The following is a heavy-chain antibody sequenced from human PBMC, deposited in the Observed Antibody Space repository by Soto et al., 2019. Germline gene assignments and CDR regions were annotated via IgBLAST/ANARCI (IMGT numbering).Heavy chain of an antibody. CDR2: INRDGSEK. J-gene: IGHJ4*02. D-gene: IGHD4-4*01. CDR3: ARDRGLTTQTYFDY. V-gene: IGHV3-7*01. Sequence: PGGSLRLSCAASGFTFNSYWMSWVRQAPGKGLEWVANINRDGSEKYYVDSVKGRFTISRDDAKNSLFLQMNSLRAEDTAVYYCARDRGLTTQTYFDYWGQGTLVTVSS. CDR1: GFTFNSYW.